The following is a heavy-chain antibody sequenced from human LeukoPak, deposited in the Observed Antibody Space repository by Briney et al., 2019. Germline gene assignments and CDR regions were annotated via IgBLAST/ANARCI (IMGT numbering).Heavy chain of an antibody. D-gene: IGHD3-10*01. J-gene: IGHJ4*02. CDR1: GFTFSNYA. CDR3: ARGDYYGSGSYSDY. V-gene: IGHV3-30*04. CDR2: ISYDGSNK. Sequence: GGSLRLSCAASGFTFSNYAMHWVRQAPGKGLEWVAAISYDGSNKYHADSVKGRFTTSRDNSKNTLYLQMNSLRVEDTAVYYCARGDYYGSGSYSDYWGQGTLVTVSS.